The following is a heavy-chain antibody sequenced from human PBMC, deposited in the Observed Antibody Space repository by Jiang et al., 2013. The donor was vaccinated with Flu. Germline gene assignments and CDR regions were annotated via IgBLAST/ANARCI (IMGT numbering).Heavy chain of an antibody. V-gene: IGHV4-34*01. CDR3: ARAPLYSYGYFHY. D-gene: IGHD5-18*01. J-gene: IGHJ4*02. Sequence: SLKSRVTISVDTSKNQFSLKLSSVTAADTAVYYCARAPLYSYGYFHYWGQGTLVTVSS.